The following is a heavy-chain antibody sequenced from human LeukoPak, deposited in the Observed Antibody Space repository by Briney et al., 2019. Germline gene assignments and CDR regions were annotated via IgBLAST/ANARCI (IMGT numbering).Heavy chain of an antibody. CDR3: ARDYGDYLTRFDY. D-gene: IGHD4-17*01. Sequence: GASVKVSCKASGYTFTGYYMHWVRQAPGQGLEWMGWINPNSGGTNYAQKFQGRVTMTRDTSINTAYMELSRLRSDDTAVYHCARDYGDYLTRFDYWGQGTLVTVSS. J-gene: IGHJ4*02. CDR1: GYTFTGYY. V-gene: IGHV1-2*02. CDR2: INPNSGGT.